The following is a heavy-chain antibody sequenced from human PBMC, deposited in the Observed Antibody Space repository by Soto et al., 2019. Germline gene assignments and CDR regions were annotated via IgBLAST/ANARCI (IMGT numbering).Heavy chain of an antibody. V-gene: IGHV4-30-4*01. CDR3: ARQRFPYGMDV. J-gene: IGHJ6*02. Sequence: SETLSLTCTVSGGSISSADYYWSWIRQPPGKGLEWIGYIYYSGSTYYNPSLKSRVTISVDTSKNQFSLKLSSVTAADTAVYYCARQRFPYGMDVWGQGTTVTVSS. CDR2: IYYSGST. D-gene: IGHD3-3*01. CDR1: GGSISSADYY.